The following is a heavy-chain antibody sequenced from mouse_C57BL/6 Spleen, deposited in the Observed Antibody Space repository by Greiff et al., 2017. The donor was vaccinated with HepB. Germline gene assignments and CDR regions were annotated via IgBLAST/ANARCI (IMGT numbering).Heavy chain of an antibody. CDR2: IYPETGGT. CDR3: TRGRDLTGDWYFDV. V-gene: IGHV1-15*01. Sequence: VQLQQSGAELVRPGASVTLSCKASGYTFTDYEMHWVKQTPGHGLEWIGAIYPETGGTAYNQKFKGKAILTADKSSSTAYMELRSLTSEDSAVYYCTRGRDLTGDWYFDVWGTGTTVTVSS. J-gene: IGHJ1*03. D-gene: IGHD4-1*01. CDR1: GYTFTDYE.